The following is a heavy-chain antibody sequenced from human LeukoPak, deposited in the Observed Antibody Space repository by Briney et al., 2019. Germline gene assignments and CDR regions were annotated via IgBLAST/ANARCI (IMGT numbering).Heavy chain of an antibody. D-gene: IGHD5-12*01. CDR3: ATVGTGLRISDY. CDR2: ISGGTGTI. V-gene: IGHV3-48*04. J-gene: IGHJ4*02. CDR1: GFTFSVYN. Sequence: GGSLRLSCGASGFTFSVYNMKWVRQAPGKGLEWVSYISGGTGTIKYADSVKGRFTVSRDNAQNSLYLQMNILEAEDTAVYYCATVGTGLRISDYWGQGTLVAVSS.